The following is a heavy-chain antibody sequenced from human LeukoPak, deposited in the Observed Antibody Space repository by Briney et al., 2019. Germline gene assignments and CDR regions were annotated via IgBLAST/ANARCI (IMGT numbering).Heavy chain of an antibody. J-gene: IGHJ5*02. V-gene: IGHV3-30*03. D-gene: IGHD2-2*01. CDR3: ARDSVPAAIGAYDGFDP. CDR2: ISYDGSNK. Sequence: GRSLRLSCTASGFTFSSYGMHLVRQAPGKGLEWVAVISYDGSNKYYADSVKGRFTISRDNSKNTLYLQMNSLRAEDTAVYYCARDSVPAAIGAYDGFDPWGQGTLVTVSS. CDR1: GFTFSSYG.